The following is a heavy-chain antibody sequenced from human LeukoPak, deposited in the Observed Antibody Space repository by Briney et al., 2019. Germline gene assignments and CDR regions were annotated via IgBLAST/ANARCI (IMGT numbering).Heavy chain of an antibody. J-gene: IGHJ4*02. V-gene: IGHV4-59*01. CDR2: IYYSGST. Sequence: KPSETLSLTCTVSGGSISSYYWSWIRQPPGKGLEWIGYIYYSGSTNYNPSLKSRVTISVDTSKNQFSLKLSSVTAADTAVYYCARGGIAVAHVDYWGQGTLVTVSS. CDR3: ARGGIAVAHVDY. CDR1: GGSISSYY. D-gene: IGHD6-19*01.